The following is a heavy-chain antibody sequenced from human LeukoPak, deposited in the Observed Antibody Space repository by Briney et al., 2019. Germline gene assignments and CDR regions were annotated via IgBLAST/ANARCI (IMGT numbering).Heavy chain of an antibody. J-gene: IGHJ4*02. D-gene: IGHD5-12*01. V-gene: IGHV5-51*01. CDR3: ARSMVATYGWADY. CDR2: ISPGDSDT. Sequence: GESLKISCKGSGXXXXXYXIXWXRQMPXXXXXXXXXISPGDSDTRYSPSFQGQVTISADKSISTAYLQWSSLKASDTAMYYCARSMVATYGWADYWGQGTLVTVSS. CDR1: GXXXXXYX.